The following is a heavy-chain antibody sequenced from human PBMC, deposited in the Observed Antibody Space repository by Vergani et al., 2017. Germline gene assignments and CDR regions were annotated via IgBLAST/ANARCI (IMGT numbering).Heavy chain of an antibody. CDR3: ARGPELGRIDY. V-gene: IGHV3-15*01. Sequence: EVQLVESGGGLVKPGGSLRLSCAASGFTFSNAWMSWVRQAPGKGLEWVGRIKSKTDGGTTDYAAPVKGRFTISRDDSKNTLYLQMNSLRAEDTAVYYCARGPELGRIDYWGQGTLVTVSS. J-gene: IGHJ4*02. CDR1: GFTFSNAW. D-gene: IGHD7-27*01. CDR2: IKSKTDGGTT.